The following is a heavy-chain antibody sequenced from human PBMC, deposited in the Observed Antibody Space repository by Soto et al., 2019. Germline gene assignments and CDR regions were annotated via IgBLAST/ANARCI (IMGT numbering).Heavy chain of an antibody. V-gene: IGHV4-30-4*01. J-gene: IGHJ5*01. Sequence: PSETLSLTCTVSGGSISEDSYWSWIRQTPGKGLEWIGYIYHTGNTYYNPSLRSRVSISVDKSKSQFSLKLISVTAADTAVYFCARDEYQLLSSVSWFDSWGQGTLVTVSS. D-gene: IGHD2-2*01. CDR2: IYHTGNT. CDR3: ARDEYQLLSSVSWFDS. CDR1: GGSISEDSY.